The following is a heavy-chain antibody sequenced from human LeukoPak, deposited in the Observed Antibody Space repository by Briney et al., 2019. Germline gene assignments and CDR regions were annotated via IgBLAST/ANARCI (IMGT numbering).Heavy chain of an antibody. D-gene: IGHD3-10*01. V-gene: IGHV3-7*03. CDR3: AKDMGYGSGSFHAFDI. CDR2: IKQDGSER. CDR1: GFTFSNYW. Sequence: GGSLRLSCAASGFTFSNYWMTWVRQAPGKGLEWVANIKQDGSERDYVDSVKGRFTISRDNAKNSLYLQMNSLRAEDTALYYCAKDMGYGSGSFHAFDIWGQGTMVTVSS. J-gene: IGHJ3*02.